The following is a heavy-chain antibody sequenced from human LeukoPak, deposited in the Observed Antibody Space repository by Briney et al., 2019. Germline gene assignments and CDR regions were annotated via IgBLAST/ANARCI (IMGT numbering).Heavy chain of an antibody. CDR3: AGGDSSGYYYTNAFDI. CDR2: IIPIFGTA. J-gene: IGHJ3*02. CDR1: GGTFSSYA. D-gene: IGHD3-22*01. V-gene: IGHV1-69*06. Sequence: SVKVSYKASGGTFSSYAISWVRQAPGQGLEWMGGIIPIFGTANYAQKFQGRVTITADKSTSTAYMELSSLRSEDTAVYYCAGGDSSGYYYTNAFDIWGQGTMVTVSS.